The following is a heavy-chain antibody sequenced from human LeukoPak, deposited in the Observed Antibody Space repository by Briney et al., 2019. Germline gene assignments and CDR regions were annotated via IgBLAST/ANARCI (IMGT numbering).Heavy chain of an antibody. V-gene: IGHV4-39*07. CDR1: GGSISSSSYY. J-gene: IGHJ4*02. CDR2: IYYSGST. CDR3: ARDDYGEGHYFDY. Sequence: PSETLSLTCTVSGGSISSSSYYWGWIRQPPGKGLEWIGSIYYSGSTYYNPSLKSRVTISVDTSKNQFSLKLSSVTAADTAVYYCARDDYGEGHYFDYWGQGTLVTVSS. D-gene: IGHD4-17*01.